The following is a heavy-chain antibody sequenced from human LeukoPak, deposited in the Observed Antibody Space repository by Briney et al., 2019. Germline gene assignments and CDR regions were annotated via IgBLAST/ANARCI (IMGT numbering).Heavy chain of an antibody. J-gene: IGHJ6*02. CDR3: ARGPQPHYYYYYGMDV. CDR1: GGSISSYY. CDR2: IYYSGST. V-gene: IGHV4-59*01. Sequence: PSETLSLTCTVSGGSISSYYWSWIRQPPGKGLEWIGYIYYSGSTNYNPSLKSRVTISVDTSKNQSSLKLSSVTAADPAVYYCARGPQPHYYYYYGMDVWGQGTTVTVSS.